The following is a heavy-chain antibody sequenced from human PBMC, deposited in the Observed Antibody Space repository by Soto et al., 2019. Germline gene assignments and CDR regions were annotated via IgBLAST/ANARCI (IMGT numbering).Heavy chain of an antibody. J-gene: IGHJ4*02. Sequence: GGSLRLSCAASGFTFSSYAMHWVRQAPGKGLEWVAGISYDGSNKYYADSVKGRFTISRDNSKNTLYLQMNSLRAEDTAVYYCARAVGATTVFDYWGQGTLVTVSS. CDR3: ARAVGATTVFDY. CDR1: GFTFSSYA. CDR2: ISYDGSNK. D-gene: IGHD1-26*01. V-gene: IGHV3-30*04.